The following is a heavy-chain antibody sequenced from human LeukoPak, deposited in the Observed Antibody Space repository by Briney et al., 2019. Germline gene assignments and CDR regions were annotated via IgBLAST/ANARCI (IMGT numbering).Heavy chain of an antibody. Sequence: SGGSLRLSCAASGFTFSSYAMSWVRQAPGKGLEWVSAISGSGGSTYYADSVKGRFTISRDNSKNTLYLQMNSLRAEDTAVYYSAKCGTGYSYGYYYFDYWGQGTLVTVSS. J-gene: IGHJ4*02. CDR3: AKCGTGYSYGYYYFDY. V-gene: IGHV3-23*01. D-gene: IGHD5-18*01. CDR1: GFTFSSYA. CDR2: ISGSGGST.